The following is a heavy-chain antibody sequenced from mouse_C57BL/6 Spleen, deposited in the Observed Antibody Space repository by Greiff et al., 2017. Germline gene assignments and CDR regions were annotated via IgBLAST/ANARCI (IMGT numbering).Heavy chain of an antibody. J-gene: IGHJ2*01. Sequence: VQLKESVAELVRPGASVKLSCTASGFNITNTYMPWVKQRPEQGLEWIGSIDPANGNTTYAPKFQGKATITADTSSNTAYLQLSRLTSEDTAFDYCARVHYGSSYEFDYWGQGTTLTVSS. CDR1: GFNITNTY. D-gene: IGHD1-1*01. CDR2: IDPANGNT. V-gene: IGHV14-3*01. CDR3: ARVHYGSSYEFDY.